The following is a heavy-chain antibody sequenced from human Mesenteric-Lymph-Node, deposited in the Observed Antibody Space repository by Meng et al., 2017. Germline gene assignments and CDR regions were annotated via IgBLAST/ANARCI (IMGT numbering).Heavy chain of an antibody. CDR1: GFTFSTYT. J-gene: IGHJ3*02. Sequence: SLKISCAASGFTFSTYTMNWVRQAPGKGLEWVSSISSTSSDIYYADSVKGRFTISRDNAKNSLFLQIDSLRAEDTAVYYCARDSYYYDSSGYYYVWYSTTFDIWGQGTMVTVSS. V-gene: IGHV3-21*01. CDR2: ISSTSSDI. D-gene: IGHD3-22*01. CDR3: ARDSYYYDSSGYYYVWYSTTFDI.